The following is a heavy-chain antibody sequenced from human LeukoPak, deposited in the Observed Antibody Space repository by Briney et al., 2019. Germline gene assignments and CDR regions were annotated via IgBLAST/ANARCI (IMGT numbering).Heavy chain of an antibody. D-gene: IGHD5/OR15-5a*01. CDR3: ARDSKSTADAFDI. Sequence: GASVKVSCKASGYTFSSYYMHWVRQAPGEGLEWMGIINPSGGSTSYAQKFQGRVTMTRDMSTSTVHMELSSLRSEDTAVYYCARDSKSTADAFDIWGQGTMVTVSS. CDR2: INPSGGST. V-gene: IGHV1-46*01. CDR1: GYTFSSYY. J-gene: IGHJ3*02.